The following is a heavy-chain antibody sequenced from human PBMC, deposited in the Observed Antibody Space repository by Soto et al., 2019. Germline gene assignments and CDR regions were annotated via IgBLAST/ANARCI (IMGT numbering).Heavy chain of an antibody. D-gene: IGHD6-13*01. CDR3: ASGASSWYPYFFDA. J-gene: IGHJ4*02. CDR1: EGTFNSYA. V-gene: IGHV1-69*01. Sequence: QAQVVQSGAEVRKPGSSVKLSCKASEGTFNSYAIAWVRQAPGQGLEWMGGIIPYYNTLNYAQKFQDRVTITADDSTNTVDMELSSLRSDDTAVYFCASGASSWYPYFFDAWAQGTLVTVSS. CDR2: IIPYYNTL.